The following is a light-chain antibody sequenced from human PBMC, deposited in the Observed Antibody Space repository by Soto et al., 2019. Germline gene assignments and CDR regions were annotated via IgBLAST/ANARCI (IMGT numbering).Light chain of an antibody. V-gene: IGLV2-14*01. CDR2: DVT. CDR1: SSDVGGYNS. J-gene: IGLJ1*01. CDR3: SSFTSSITYV. Sequence: QSALTQPASVSGSPGQSITISCTGTSSDVGGYNSVSWYRQDPGKAPKLIIYDVTNRPSGVSNRFSGSKSGNTASLTISGLQAEDEADYHCSSFTSSITYVFGTGTTLTVL.